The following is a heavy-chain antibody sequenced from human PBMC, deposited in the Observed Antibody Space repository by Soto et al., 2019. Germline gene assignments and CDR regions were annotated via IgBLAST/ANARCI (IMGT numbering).Heavy chain of an antibody. J-gene: IGHJ5*02. CDR3: ARERSAAGTGWFDP. Sequence: QVQLVQSGAEVKKPGASVKVPCKASGYTFTSYDINWVRQSTGQGLEWMGWMNPNSGNTGYAQKFQGRVTMTRNTYISTAYMELSSLRSEDTAVYYCARERSAAGTGWFDPWGQGTLVTVSS. CDR1: GYTFTSYD. CDR2: MNPNSGNT. D-gene: IGHD6-13*01. V-gene: IGHV1-8*01.